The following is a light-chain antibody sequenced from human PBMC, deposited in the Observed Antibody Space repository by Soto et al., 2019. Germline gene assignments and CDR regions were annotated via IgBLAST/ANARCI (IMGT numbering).Light chain of an antibody. CDR1: QSVRTK. J-gene: IGKJ1*01. Sequence: EMVMTQSPATLSVSLGERATFSCRASQSVRTKLVWYQQKPGQAPRLLIYGASTRATGIPARFSGSGSGTEFTLTISSLQSEDFAVYYCQQHDQGWTFGQGTKVEIK. CDR3: QQHDQGWT. V-gene: IGKV3-15*01. CDR2: GAS.